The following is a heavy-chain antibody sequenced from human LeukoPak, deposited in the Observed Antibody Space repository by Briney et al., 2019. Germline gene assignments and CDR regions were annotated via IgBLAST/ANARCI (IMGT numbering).Heavy chain of an antibody. V-gene: IGHV4-59*12. D-gene: IGHD3/OR15-3a*01. CDR2: MYYSGST. J-gene: IGHJ5*02. CDR3: ARDAGLAEFGPYNWFDP. Sequence: SETLSLTCTVSGGSISRYYWSWIRQPPGKGLEWIGYMYYSGSTNYNPSLKSRVTISVDTSKNQFSLKLSSVTAADTAVYYCARDAGLAEFGPYNWFDPWGQGTLVTVSS. CDR1: GGSISRYY.